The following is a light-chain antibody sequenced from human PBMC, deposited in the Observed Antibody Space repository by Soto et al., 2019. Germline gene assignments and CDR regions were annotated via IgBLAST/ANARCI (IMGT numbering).Light chain of an antibody. Sequence: EIVLTQSPGTLSLSPGERATLPCRASQSVNSSYLARYQQKPGQAPRLLIYGASSRATGIPDRFSGSGSRTDHSLTIGRLEHEDFAVYYCQQYGSSPRTFGQGTKVAIK. CDR1: QSVNSSY. J-gene: IGKJ1*01. CDR3: QQYGSSPRT. CDR2: GAS. V-gene: IGKV3-20*01.